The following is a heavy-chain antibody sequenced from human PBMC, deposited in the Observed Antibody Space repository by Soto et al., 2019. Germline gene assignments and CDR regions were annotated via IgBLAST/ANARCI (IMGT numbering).Heavy chain of an antibody. CDR3: ARDSLGFFDS. Sequence: PSETLSLTCTVSDGSVSSGSYYWTWIRQPPGKGLEWIGYIYSSGSTLYSPSLKSRVIISLDTSMKQFSLKVSSVTAADAAVYYCARDSLGFFDSWGQGTLVTVS. CDR1: DGSVSSGSYY. J-gene: IGHJ4*02. V-gene: IGHV4-61*01. CDR2: IYSSGST. D-gene: IGHD6-13*01.